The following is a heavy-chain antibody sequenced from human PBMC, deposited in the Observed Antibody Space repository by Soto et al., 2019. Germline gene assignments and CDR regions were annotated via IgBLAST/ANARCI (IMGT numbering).Heavy chain of an antibody. J-gene: IGHJ4*02. CDR1: GFTVISNY. CDR2: IYSGGAT. V-gene: IGHV3-53*01. CDR3: ARGIAAAGALYDY. D-gene: IGHD6-13*01. Sequence: EVQLVESGGGLIQPGGSLRLSCAASGFTVISNYMSWVRQAPGKGLEWVSVIYSGGATYYADSVKGRFTISRDNSKNTLYLQMNSLRAEDTAVYYCARGIAAAGALYDYWGQGTLVTVSS.